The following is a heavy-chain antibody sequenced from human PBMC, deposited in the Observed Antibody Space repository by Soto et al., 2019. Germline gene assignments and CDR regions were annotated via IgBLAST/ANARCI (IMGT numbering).Heavy chain of an antibody. CDR3: AREFWSGYYTYYYYGMDV. CDR1: GFTFSSYA. V-gene: IGHV3-30-3*01. D-gene: IGHD3-3*01. J-gene: IGHJ6*02. CDR2: ISYDGSNK. Sequence: PGGSLRLSCAASGFTFSSYAMHWVRQAPGKGLEWVAVISYDGSNKYYADSVKGRFTISRDNSKNTLYLQMNSLRAEDTAVYYCAREFWSGYYTYYYYGMDVWGQGTTVTVSS.